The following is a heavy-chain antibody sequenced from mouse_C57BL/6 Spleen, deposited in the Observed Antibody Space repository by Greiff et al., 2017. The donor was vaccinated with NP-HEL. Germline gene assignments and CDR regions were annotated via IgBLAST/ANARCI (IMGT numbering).Heavy chain of an antibody. CDR2: ISDGGSYT. CDR3: ARDGNYGNYGAY. J-gene: IGHJ3*01. CDR1: GFTFSSYA. Sequence: EVHLVESGGGLVKPGGSLKLSCAASGFTFSSYAMSWVRQTPEKRLEWVATISDGGSYTYYPDNVKGRFTISRDNAKNNLYLQMSHLKSEDTAMYYCARDGNYGNYGAYWGQGTLVTVSA. D-gene: IGHD2-1*01. V-gene: IGHV5-4*01.